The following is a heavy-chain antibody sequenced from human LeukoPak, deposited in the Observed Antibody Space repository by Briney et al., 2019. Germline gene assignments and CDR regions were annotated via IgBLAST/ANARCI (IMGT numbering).Heavy chain of an antibody. CDR2: MCGSAGCT. Sequence: GGSLRLSCAASGFTCYIYAMSWIRQAPGKGLEWVASMCGSAGCTYYADSVKGLFTNSRDNYKNILYLQMNSPNAEDTAIYYCAKDRPNYYESNGHYYRRDGDYGGQGTLVTVSS. J-gene: IGHJ4*02. CDR1: GFTCYIYA. CDR3: AKDRPNYYESNGHYYRRDGDY. D-gene: IGHD3-22*01. V-gene: IGHV3-23*01.